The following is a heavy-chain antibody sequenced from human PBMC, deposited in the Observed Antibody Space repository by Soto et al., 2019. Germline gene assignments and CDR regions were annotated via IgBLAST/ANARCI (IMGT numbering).Heavy chain of an antibody. V-gene: IGHV3-30*18. Sequence: LRLSCAASGFTFSTYGMHWVRQAPGKGLEWVAAMSYDGTKQYYVDPVKGRFTISRDNSRNTLFLQLNSLRDEDTAVYYCAKEYGSTWIDHWGQGTPVTVSS. CDR3: AKEYGSTWIDH. CDR2: MSYDGTKQ. J-gene: IGHJ4*02. CDR1: GFTFSTYG. D-gene: IGHD6-13*01.